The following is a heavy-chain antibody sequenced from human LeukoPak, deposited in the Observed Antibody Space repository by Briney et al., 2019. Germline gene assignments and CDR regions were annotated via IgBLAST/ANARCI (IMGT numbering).Heavy chain of an antibody. Sequence: ASVKVSCKASGYTFTSYGISWVRQAPGQGLEWMGWISAYNGNTNYAQKLQGRVTMTTDTSTSTAYMELRSLRSDDTAVYYCARGSRTLYSGSYGDYWGQGTLVTVSS. CDR3: ARGSRTLYSGSYGDY. CDR2: ISAYNGNT. V-gene: IGHV1-18*01. J-gene: IGHJ4*02. CDR1: GYTFTSYG. D-gene: IGHD1-26*01.